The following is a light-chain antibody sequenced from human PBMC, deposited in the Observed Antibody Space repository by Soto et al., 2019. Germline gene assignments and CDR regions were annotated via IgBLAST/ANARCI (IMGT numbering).Light chain of an antibody. CDR1: SGDVGRNNF. Sequence: QSVLTQPASVSGSPGQSITISCTGTSGDVGRNNFVSWYQHHPGKAPKLMIYDVVNRPSGVSDRFSGSKSGNMASLTISGLQAEDDADYYCCSYSSSDSYVFGTVTKLSVL. CDR3: CSYSSSDSYV. CDR2: DVV. J-gene: IGLJ1*01. V-gene: IGLV2-14*03.